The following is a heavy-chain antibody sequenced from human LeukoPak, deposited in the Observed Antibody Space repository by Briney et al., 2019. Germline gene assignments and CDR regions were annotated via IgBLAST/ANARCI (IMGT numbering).Heavy chain of an antibody. D-gene: IGHD6-13*01. CDR3: ATLVQQQLGSD. J-gene: IGHJ4*02. CDR1: GGSFSGYY. V-gene: IGHV4-34*01. Sequence: SETLSLTCAVYGGSFSGYYWSWIRQPPGKGLEWIGEINHSGSTNYNPSLKSRVTISVDTSKNQFSLKLSSVTAADTAVYYCATLVQQQLGSDGGQGTLVTVSS. CDR2: INHSGST.